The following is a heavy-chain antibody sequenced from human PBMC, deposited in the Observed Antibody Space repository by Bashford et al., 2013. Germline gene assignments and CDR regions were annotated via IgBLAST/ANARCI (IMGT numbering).Heavy chain of an antibody. CDR1: GFTFTSSA. J-gene: IGHJ6*02. D-gene: IGHD3-10*02. CDR3: AAVDPLRSGYYFGLDV. V-gene: IGHV1-58*01. CDR2: IVVGSGNT. Sequence: SVKVSCKASGFTFTSSAVQWVRQARGQRLEWIGWIVVGSGNTNYAQRFQGRLTMTEDTSTETAHMELSGLTSEDTAVYYCAAVDPLRSGYYFGLDVWGQGTTVTVSS.